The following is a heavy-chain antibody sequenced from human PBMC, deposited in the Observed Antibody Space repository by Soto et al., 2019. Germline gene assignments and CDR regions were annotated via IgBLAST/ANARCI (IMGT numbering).Heavy chain of an antibody. D-gene: IGHD3-22*01. J-gene: IGHJ2*01. CDR1: GGTFTSYA. CDR3: ARGNYDSSGYDLNWYFDL. CDR2: IIPIFGTA. Sequence: ASVKVSCKASGGTFTSYAISWVRQAPGQGLEWMGGIIPIFGTANYAQKFQGRVTITADESTSTAYMELSSLRSEDTAVYYCARGNYDSSGYDLNWYFDLWGRGTLVTVSS. V-gene: IGHV1-69*13.